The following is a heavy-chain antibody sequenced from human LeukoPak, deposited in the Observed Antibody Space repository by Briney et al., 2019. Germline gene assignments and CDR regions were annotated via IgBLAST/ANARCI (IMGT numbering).Heavy chain of an antibody. J-gene: IGHJ5*02. Sequence: SETLSLTCAVSGYSISSGYYWGWIRQPPGEGLEWIGSIYHSGSTYYNPSLKSRVTISVDTSKNQFSLKLSSVTAADTAVYYCARLPAAPIARWFDPWGQGTPVTVSS. D-gene: IGHD2-2*01. CDR1: GYSISSGYY. V-gene: IGHV4-38-2*01. CDR3: ARLPAAPIARWFDP. CDR2: IYHSGST.